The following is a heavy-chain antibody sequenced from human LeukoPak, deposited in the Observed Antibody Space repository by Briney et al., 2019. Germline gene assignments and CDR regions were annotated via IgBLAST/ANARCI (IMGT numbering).Heavy chain of an antibody. D-gene: IGHD6-6*01. V-gene: IGHV4-59*01. CDR3: ARSWGTAARPDY. CDR1: GGSLSSYY. J-gene: IGHJ4*02. Sequence: SETLSLTCTVSGGSLSSYYWSWIRQPPGKGLEWIGYIYYSGSTNYNPSLKSRVTISVDTSKNQFSLKLSSVTAADTAVYYCARSWGTAARPDYWGQGTLVTVSS. CDR2: IYYSGST.